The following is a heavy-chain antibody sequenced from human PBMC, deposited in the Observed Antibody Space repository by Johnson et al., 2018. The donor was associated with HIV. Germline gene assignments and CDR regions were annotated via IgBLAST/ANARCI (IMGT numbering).Heavy chain of an antibody. CDR1: GFTFSSYA. CDR3: ARSGGYPNAFDM. V-gene: IGHV3-30*04. Sequence: QLVESGGGVVQPGRSLRLSCAASGFTFSSYAMHWVRQAPGKGLEWVAVISYDGSNKYYADSVKGRFTISRDNSKNTLYLQMNSLRVEDTAVYYCARSGGYPNAFDMWGQGTMVSVSS. D-gene: IGHD6-13*01. CDR2: ISYDGSNK. J-gene: IGHJ3*02.